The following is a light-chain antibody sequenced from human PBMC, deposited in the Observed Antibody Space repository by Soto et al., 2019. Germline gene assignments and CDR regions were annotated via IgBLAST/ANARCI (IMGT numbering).Light chain of an antibody. V-gene: IGKV1-5*03. CDR3: QQYNSYWT. Sequence: DIQMTQSPSTLSASVGDRVTITCRASQSISSWLAWYQQKPGKAPKLLIYKASSLASGVPSRFSGSGSGTEFTLTISSLQHDDFATYYCQQYNSYWTFGQGTKVEIK. J-gene: IGKJ1*01. CDR1: QSISSW. CDR2: KAS.